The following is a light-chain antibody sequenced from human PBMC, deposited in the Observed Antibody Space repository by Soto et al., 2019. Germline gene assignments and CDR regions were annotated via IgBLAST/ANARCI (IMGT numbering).Light chain of an antibody. J-gene: IGKJ1*01. CDR3: QQYNSYWT. CDR1: QSVSNR. CDR2: KAS. V-gene: IGKV1-5*03. Sequence: DIQMTQSPSTLSAFVGDRVTITCRASQSVSNRLAWYQQKLGKAPKLLIHKASSLESGVPSRFSGSGGGTEFTLTISSLQPDDFATYYCQQYNSYWTFGQGTKVERK.